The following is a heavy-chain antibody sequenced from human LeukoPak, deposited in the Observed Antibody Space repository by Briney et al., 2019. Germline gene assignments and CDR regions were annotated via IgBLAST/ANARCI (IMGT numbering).Heavy chain of an antibody. Sequence: GGSLRLSCAASEFAFDDYGMSWVCQAPGKGLEWVSGINWNGGSTGYADSVKGRFTISRDNAKNSLYLQMNSLRAEDTALYYCARDHFYDSSGYYCHDYWGQGTLVTVSS. V-gene: IGHV3-20*04. J-gene: IGHJ4*02. CDR1: EFAFDDYG. D-gene: IGHD3-22*01. CDR2: INWNGGST. CDR3: ARDHFYDSSGYYCHDY.